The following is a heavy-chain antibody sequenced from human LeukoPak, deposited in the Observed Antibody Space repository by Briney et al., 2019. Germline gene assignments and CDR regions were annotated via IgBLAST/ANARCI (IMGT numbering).Heavy chain of an antibody. D-gene: IGHD1-1*01. CDR3: ARGVPHWYYYYMDV. V-gene: IGHV4-30-2*01. CDR2: IYHSGST. Sequence: SETLSLTCTVSGGSISSGGYYWSWIRQPPGKGLEWIGYIYHSGSTYYNPSLKSRVTISVDRSKNQFSLKLSSVTAADTAVYYCARGVPHWYYYYMDVWGKGTTVTVSS. J-gene: IGHJ6*03. CDR1: GGSISSGGYY.